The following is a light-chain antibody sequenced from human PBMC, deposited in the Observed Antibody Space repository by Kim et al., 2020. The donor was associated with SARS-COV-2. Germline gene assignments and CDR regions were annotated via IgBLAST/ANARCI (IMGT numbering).Light chain of an antibody. V-gene: IGLV1-40*01. CDR2: ANT. CDR3: QSYDSSLSGWV. CDR1: SSNIGAGYA. Sequence: QRATISCSGSSSNIGAGYAVHWYQQLPGTVPKLVIYANTNRPSVVPDRISGSKSGTSASLAIAGLQGEDEADYYCQSYDSSLSGWVFGGGTQLTVL. J-gene: IGLJ3*02.